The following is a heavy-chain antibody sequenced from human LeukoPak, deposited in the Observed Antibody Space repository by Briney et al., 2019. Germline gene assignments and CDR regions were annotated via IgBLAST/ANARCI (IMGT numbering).Heavy chain of an antibody. CDR1: RGSISGSSHY. Sequence: SETLSLTCTVSRGSISGSSHYWGRIRLPPGTGLEWIGSIYYSGSTYYNPSLKSRVTISVDTSKNQFSLKLSSVTAADTAVYYCASTIFEMATMWPYFDYWGQGTLVTVSS. CDR3: ASTIFEMATMWPYFDY. J-gene: IGHJ4*02. V-gene: IGHV4-39*01. CDR2: IYYSGST. D-gene: IGHD5-24*01.